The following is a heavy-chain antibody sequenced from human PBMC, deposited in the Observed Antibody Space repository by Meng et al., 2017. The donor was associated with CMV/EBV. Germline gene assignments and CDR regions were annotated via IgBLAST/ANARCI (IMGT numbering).Heavy chain of an antibody. Sequence: TRYDIKWVGQETGKGLEWMGWMNPNSGNTGYAQKFQGRVTMTRNTSISTAYMELSSLRSEDTAVYYCARGKYYDFWSGYYSSYWYFDLWGRGTLVTVSS. V-gene: IGHV1-8*01. CDR1: TRYD. CDR3: ARGKYYDFWSGYYSSYWYFDL. CDR2: MNPNSGNT. J-gene: IGHJ2*01. D-gene: IGHD3-3*01.